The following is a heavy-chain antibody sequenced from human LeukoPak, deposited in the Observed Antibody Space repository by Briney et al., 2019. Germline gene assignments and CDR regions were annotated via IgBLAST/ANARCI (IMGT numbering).Heavy chain of an antibody. CDR2: IYYSGST. V-gene: IGHV4-59*12. J-gene: IGHJ5*02. CDR3: ARESITIFGVPPQGFDP. Sequence: SETLSLTCTVSGGSISSYYWSWIRQPPGKGLEWIGYIYYSGSTNYNPSLKSRVTISVDTSKNQFSLKLSSVTAADTAVYYCARESITIFGVPPQGFDPWGQGTLVTVSS. D-gene: IGHD3-3*01. CDR1: GGSISSYY.